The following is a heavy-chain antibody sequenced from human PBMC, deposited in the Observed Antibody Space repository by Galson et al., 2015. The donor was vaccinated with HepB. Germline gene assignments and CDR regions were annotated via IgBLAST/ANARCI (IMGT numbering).Heavy chain of an antibody. CDR1: GYTFTSYA. Sequence: SVKVSCKASGYTFTSYAMHWVRQAPGQRLEWMGWINAGNGNTKYSQKFQGRVTITRDTSASTAYMELSSLGSEDTAVYYCAREYCSGGSCNWYFDYWGQGTLVTVSS. D-gene: IGHD2-15*01. V-gene: IGHV1-3*01. CDR2: INAGNGNT. J-gene: IGHJ4*02. CDR3: AREYCSGGSCNWYFDY.